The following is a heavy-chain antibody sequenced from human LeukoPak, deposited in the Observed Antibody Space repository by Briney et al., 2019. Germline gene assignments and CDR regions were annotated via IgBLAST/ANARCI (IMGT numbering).Heavy chain of an antibody. J-gene: IGHJ6*02. CDR1: GFTFSSYC. CDR3: ARGGYSYGYDYYYGMDV. V-gene: IGHV3-48*04. CDR2: ISRSGSTI. D-gene: IGHD5-18*01. Sequence: GGSMRLSCAASGFTFSSYCMSWVRQAPGKGLEWVSYISRSGSTIYYADSVKGRFTISRDNAKNSLYLQMNSLRAEDTAVYYCARGGYSYGYDYYYGMDVWGQGTTVTVSS.